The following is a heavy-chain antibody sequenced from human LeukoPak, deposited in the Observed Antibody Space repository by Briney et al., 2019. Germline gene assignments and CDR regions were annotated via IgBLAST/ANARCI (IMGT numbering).Heavy chain of an antibody. Sequence: PGGSLRLSCTASGYIFSNFGISWVRQAPGKGLEWVSTITSSGGNTYYADSVKGRFTISRDYSKNTLFLQMSSLRPEDTAVYYCALGKNFGYHYFDFWGQGALVTVSS. V-gene: IGHV3-23*01. D-gene: IGHD2-2*03. CDR1: GYIFSNFG. CDR2: ITSSGGNT. J-gene: IGHJ4*02. CDR3: ALGKNFGYHYFDF.